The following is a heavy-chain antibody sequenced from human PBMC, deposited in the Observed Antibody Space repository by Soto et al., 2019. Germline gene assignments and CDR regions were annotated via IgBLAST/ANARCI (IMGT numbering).Heavy chain of an antibody. CDR2: IFWDDDR. J-gene: IGHJ4*02. CDR3: VHIHRGVYNYRSFDY. D-gene: IGHD1-1*01. CDR1: GFSLTTSGVG. V-gene: IGHV2-5*02. Sequence: SGPTLVNPTETLTLTCSFSGFSLTTSGVGVGWIRQPPGKAPEWLALIFWDDDRRYSPALKTRLTITRDISKNQVVLTVTNMDPVDTATYYCVHIHRGVYNYRSFDYWGQGTLVTVSS.